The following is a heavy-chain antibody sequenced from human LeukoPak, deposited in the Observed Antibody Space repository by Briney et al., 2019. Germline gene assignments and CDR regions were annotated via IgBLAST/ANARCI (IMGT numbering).Heavy chain of an antibody. J-gene: IGHJ6*02. D-gene: IGHD2-15*01. CDR1: GFTFSSYG. CDR3: AKEECTDGSCYVFRGIPYYYKGMDV. CDR2: ISNDGGTT. V-gene: IGHV3-30*18. Sequence: GRSLRLSCAASGFTFSSYGMHWVRQAPGKGLEWVAVISNDGGTTYYADSVKGRFIISRDNSRNTLSLQMNSLRDEDTAMYYCAKEECTDGSCYVFRGIPYYYKGMDVWGQGTTVTVSS.